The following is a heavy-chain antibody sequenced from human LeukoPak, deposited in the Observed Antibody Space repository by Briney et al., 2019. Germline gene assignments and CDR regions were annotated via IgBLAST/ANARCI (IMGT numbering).Heavy chain of an antibody. Sequence: GGSLRLSCAASGFTVSSNYMSWVRQAPGKGLEWVSVIYSGGSTYYADSVKGRFTISRDNSKNTLYLQMNSLRAEGTAVYYCAKEAVTTGPVSYWGQGTLVTVSS. CDR2: IYSGGST. CDR3: AKEAVTTGPVSY. CDR1: GFTVSSNY. D-gene: IGHD4-17*01. V-gene: IGHV3-66*01. J-gene: IGHJ4*02.